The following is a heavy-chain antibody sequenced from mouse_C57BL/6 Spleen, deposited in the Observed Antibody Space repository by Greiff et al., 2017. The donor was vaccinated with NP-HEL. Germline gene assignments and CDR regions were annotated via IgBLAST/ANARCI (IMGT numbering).Heavy chain of an antibody. D-gene: IGHD2-4*01. CDR2: IDPSDSYT. J-gene: IGHJ2*01. Sequence: QVQLQQSGAELVKPGASVKLSCKASGYTFTSYWMQWVKQRPGQGLEWIGEIDPSDSYTNYNQKFKGKATLTVDTSSSTAYMQLSSLTSEDSAVYYCARGIYYDYDEGGFYFDYWGQGTTLTVSS. CDR3: ARGIYYDYDEGGFYFDY. V-gene: IGHV1-50*01. CDR1: GYTFTSYW.